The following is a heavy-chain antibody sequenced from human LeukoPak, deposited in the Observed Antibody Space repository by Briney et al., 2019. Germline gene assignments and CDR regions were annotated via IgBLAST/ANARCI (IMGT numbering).Heavy chain of an antibody. CDR1: GGSISSSSYY. J-gene: IGHJ4*02. D-gene: IGHD3-22*01. Sequence: SETLSLTCTVSGGSISSSSYYWGWIRQPPGKGLEWIGSIYYSGSTYYNPSLKSRVTISVDTSKNQFSLKLSSVTAADTAVYYCARLGYYYDSSAKVDYWGQGTLVTVSS. CDR2: IYYSGST. V-gene: IGHV4-39*01. CDR3: ARLGYYYDSSAKVDY.